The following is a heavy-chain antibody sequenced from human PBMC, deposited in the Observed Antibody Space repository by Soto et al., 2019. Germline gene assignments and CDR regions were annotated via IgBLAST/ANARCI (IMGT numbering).Heavy chain of an antibody. CDR2: IYYSGRT. CDR1: GESISSSSYY. Sequence: SETLSLTCIVSGESISSSSYYWGWIRQPPGKGLEWIGSIYYSGRTYYNPSFKSRVTISIDTSKNQFSLKLSSVTAADTAVYYCARXRNYYDSSGYSLYYFDYWGQGTLVTVSS. CDR3: ARXRNYYDSSGYSLYYFDY. V-gene: IGHV4-39*07. D-gene: IGHD3-22*01. J-gene: IGHJ4*02.